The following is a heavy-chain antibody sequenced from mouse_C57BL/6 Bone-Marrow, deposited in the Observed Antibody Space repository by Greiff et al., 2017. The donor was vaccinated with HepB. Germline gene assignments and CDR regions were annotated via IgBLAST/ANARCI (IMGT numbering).Heavy chain of an antibody. V-gene: IGHV1-67*01. Sequence: VKLMESGPELVRPGVSVKISCKGSGYTFTDYAMHWVKQSHAKSLEWIGVISTYYGDASYNQKFKDKATMTVDKSSSTPYMELARLTSEDSAVYYCARDDDYTAWFAYWGQGTLVTVSA. CDR1: GYTFTDYA. CDR3: ARDDDYTAWFAY. J-gene: IGHJ3*01. D-gene: IGHD2-3*01. CDR2: ISTYYGDA.